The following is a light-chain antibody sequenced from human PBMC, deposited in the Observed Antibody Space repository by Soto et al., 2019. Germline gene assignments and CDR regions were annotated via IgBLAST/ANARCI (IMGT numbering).Light chain of an antibody. V-gene: IGLV2-14*03. J-gene: IGLJ2*01. CDR1: SSDVGGYNY. CDR2: EVR. CDR3: SSFTSRSTLI. Sequence: QSALTQPASVSGSPGQSITISCTGTSSDVGGYNYVSWYQQYPGKAPRLIFYEVRNRPSGIPLRFSASKSGNAASLTISGLQAEDEAHYYCSSFTSRSTLIFGGGTKLTVL.